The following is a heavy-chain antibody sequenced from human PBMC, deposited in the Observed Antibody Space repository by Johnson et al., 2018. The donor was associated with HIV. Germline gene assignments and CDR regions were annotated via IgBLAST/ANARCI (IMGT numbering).Heavy chain of an antibody. D-gene: IGHD3-10*01. Sequence: VQLVESGGGLVQPGGYLRLSCTASGFTFDDYAMHWVRQAPGKGLEWVSGISWNSGSIAYADSVKGRFTISRDNAKNSLYLQMNNLRVEDTALYYCRSSENYYFERDIWGQGTMVTVSS. V-gene: IGHV3-9*01. J-gene: IGHJ3*02. CDR1: GFTFDDYA. CDR3: RSSENYYFERDI. CDR2: ISWNSGSI.